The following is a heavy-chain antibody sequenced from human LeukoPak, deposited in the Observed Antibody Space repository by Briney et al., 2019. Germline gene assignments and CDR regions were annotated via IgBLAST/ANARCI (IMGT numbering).Heavy chain of an antibody. D-gene: IGHD3-22*01. J-gene: IGHJ5*02. Sequence: GESLKISCKGSGYSFTSYWIGWVRQMPGKGLEWMGIIYPGDSDTRYRPSFQGQVTISADNSISTAYLQWSSLKASGTGIYYCAGEGGAYGYYFYSSGYQGAPNWFDPWGQGTLVTVSS. CDR2: IYPGDSDT. CDR3: AGEGGAYGYYFYSSGYQGAPNWFDP. CDR1: GYSFTSYW. V-gene: IGHV5-51*01.